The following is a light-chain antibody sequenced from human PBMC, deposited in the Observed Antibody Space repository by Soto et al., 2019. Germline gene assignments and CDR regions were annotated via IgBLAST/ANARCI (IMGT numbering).Light chain of an antibody. J-gene: IGLJ1*01. V-gene: IGLV2-14*03. CDR3: NSYTSSSTHV. CDR1: SSDVGAYNF. Sequence: QSALTQPASVSGSPGQSITISCTGTSSDVGAYNFVSWYQQHPGKVPKLMIFDVSRRPSGGSDRFSGAKSGNTASLTISVLQAEDEGDYYCNSYTSSSTHVFGSGTKLTVL. CDR2: DVS.